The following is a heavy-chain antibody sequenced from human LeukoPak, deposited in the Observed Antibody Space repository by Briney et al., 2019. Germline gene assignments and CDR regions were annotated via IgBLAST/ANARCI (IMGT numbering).Heavy chain of an antibody. V-gene: IGHV4-34*01. CDR2: INHSGST. J-gene: IGHJ4*02. Sequence: SETLSLTCAVYGGSFSGYYWSWIRQPPGKGLEWIGEINHSGSTNYNPSLKSRVTISVDTSKNQFSLKLSSVTAADTAVYYCARGPRMVRGGFVDYWGQGTLVTVSS. CDR1: GGSFSGYY. CDR3: ARGPRMVRGGFVDY. D-gene: IGHD3-10*01.